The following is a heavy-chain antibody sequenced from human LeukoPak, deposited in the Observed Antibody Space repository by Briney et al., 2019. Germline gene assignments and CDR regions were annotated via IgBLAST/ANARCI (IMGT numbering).Heavy chain of an antibody. D-gene: IGHD3-16*01. Sequence: GASVKVSCKASGYSFTDYYIHWVRLAPGQGLEWMGWINPKSGGTHYAQKFQGRVSMTRDTSINTVHLELSSLKTNDTAVYYCARTREGVWGSYSPWGQGTLATVSS. V-gene: IGHV1-2*02. CDR3: ARTREGVWGSYSP. CDR2: INPKSGGT. CDR1: GYSFTDYY. J-gene: IGHJ4*02.